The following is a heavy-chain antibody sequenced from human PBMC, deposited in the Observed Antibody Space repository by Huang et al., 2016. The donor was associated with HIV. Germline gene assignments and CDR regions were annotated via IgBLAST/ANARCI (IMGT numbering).Heavy chain of an antibody. Sequence: QVQLHQWGAGLLKPSETLSLTCAVYNGSLSGYYWTWIRQSPGKGLEWVGDINQSRSTKYHPALKSRAINSLDTSKNQFSLKVWSVTAADTAVYYCARGGSYFDFWGQGTLVTV. CDR3: ARGGSYFDF. CDR1: NGSLSGYY. CDR2: INQSRST. D-gene: IGHD1-1*01. V-gene: IGHV4-34*01. J-gene: IGHJ4*02.